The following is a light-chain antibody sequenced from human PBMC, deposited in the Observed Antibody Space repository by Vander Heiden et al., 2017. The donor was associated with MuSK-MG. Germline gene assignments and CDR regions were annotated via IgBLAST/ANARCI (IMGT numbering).Light chain of an antibody. V-gene: IGKV1-9*01. J-gene: IGKJ3*01. Sequence: IQLTQSPSSLSASVGDRVTITCRASQDISGYLAWYQQKPGKAPKLLIYAASTLQSGVPSRFSGSGYGTDFTLTISSRQPEDFATYYCQQHNSYLSFTFGHGTKVDIK. CDR2: AAS. CDR1: QDISGY. CDR3: QQHNSYLSFT.